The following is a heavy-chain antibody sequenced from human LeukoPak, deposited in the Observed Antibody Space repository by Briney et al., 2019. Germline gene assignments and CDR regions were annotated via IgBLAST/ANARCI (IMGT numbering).Heavy chain of an antibody. CDR2: INHSGST. CDR3: ARGYLRGGFDP. CDR1: GGSFSGYY. Sequence: SETLSLTCSVYGGSFSGYYWSWIRQPPGKGLEWIGEINHSGSTNYNPSLKSRVTISVDTSKNQFSLKLSSVTAADTAVYYCARGYLRGGFDPWGQGTLVTVSS. J-gene: IGHJ5*02. D-gene: IGHD2/OR15-2a*01. V-gene: IGHV4-34*01.